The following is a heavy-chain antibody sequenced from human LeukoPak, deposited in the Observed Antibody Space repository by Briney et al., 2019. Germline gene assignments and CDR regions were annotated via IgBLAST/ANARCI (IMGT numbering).Heavy chain of an antibody. D-gene: IGHD6-13*01. V-gene: IGHV3-30*02. CDR3: AKEPLPYYSSSYFDY. J-gene: IGHJ4*02. CDR2: IRYDGSNK. Sequence: PGGSLRLSCAASRFTFSSYGMHWVRQAPDKGLEWVAFIRYDGSNKYYADSVKGRFTISRDNSKNTLYPQMNSLRAEDTAVYYCAKEPLPYYSSSYFDYWGQGTLVTVSS. CDR1: RFTFSSYG.